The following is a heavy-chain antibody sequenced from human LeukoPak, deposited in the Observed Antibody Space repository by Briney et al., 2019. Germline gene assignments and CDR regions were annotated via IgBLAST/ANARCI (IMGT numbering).Heavy chain of an antibody. CDR1: VSSFTSST. CDR2: IVVGSGNT. CDR3: AADLSSGPEY. V-gene: IGHV1-58*01. J-gene: IGHJ4*02. D-gene: IGHD3-22*01. Sequence: SVTVSFKASVSSFTSSTVQWVRQPRAQRIEWIGWIVVGSGNTNYARKFQEIVTNTRDMSTSTAYMELSSLRSEDTAVYYCAADLSSGPEYWGQGTLVTVSS.